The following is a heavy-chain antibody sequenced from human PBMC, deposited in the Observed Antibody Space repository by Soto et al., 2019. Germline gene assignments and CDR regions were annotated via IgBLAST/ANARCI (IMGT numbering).Heavy chain of an antibody. J-gene: IGHJ4*02. CDR2: ITSDTKTI. CDR1: GFRFSIYS. V-gene: IGHV3-48*02. D-gene: IGHD3-3*01. Sequence: EVQLVESGGNLVQPGGSLRLSCAASGFRFSIYSMNWVRQAPGKGLEWSAYITSDTKTIKYADSVKGRFTISRDNGKNSVYLHMNSLRDEDTAVYYCARSVEGDLDYWGKGTVVTVSA. CDR3: ARSVEGDLDY.